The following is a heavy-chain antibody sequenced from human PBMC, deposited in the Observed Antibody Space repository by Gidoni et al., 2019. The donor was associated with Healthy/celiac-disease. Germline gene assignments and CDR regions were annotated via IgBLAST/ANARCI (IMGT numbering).Heavy chain of an antibody. CDR3: ARSRLIYSSSPFDY. Sequence: VQLQESGPGLVKPSETLSLTCTVSGGSISSYYWSWIRQPPGKGLEWIGYIYYSGSTNYNPSLKSRVTISVDTSKNQFSLKLSSVTAADTAVYYCARSRLIYSSSPFDYWGQGTLVTVSS. D-gene: IGHD6-13*01. V-gene: IGHV4-59*08. CDR2: IYYSGST. CDR1: GGSISSYY. J-gene: IGHJ4*02.